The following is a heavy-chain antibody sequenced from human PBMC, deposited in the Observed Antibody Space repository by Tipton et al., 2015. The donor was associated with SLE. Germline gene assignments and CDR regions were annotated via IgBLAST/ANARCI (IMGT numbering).Heavy chain of an antibody. CDR2: ISSSSSTI. D-gene: IGHD3-22*01. J-gene: IGHJ4*02. CDR3: LVYYESSGYYYGFDY. V-gene: IGHV3-48*01. Sequence: SLRLSCAASGFTFSSYSMNWVRQAPGKGLEWVSYISSSSSTIYYADSVKGRFTISRDNSKNTLYLQMNSLRAEDTAVYYCLVYYESSGYYYGFDYWGQGTLVTVSS. CDR1: GFTFSSYS.